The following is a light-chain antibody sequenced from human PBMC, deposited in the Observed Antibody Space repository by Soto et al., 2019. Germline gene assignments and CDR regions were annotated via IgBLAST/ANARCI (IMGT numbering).Light chain of an antibody. J-gene: IGLJ2*01. CDR1: SSDVGGYNY. Sequence: QSALTQPRSVSGSPGQSVTISCTGTSSDVGGYNYVSWYQQQPGKAPKLMIYDVSKRPSGVPDRFSGSKSGNTASLTISGLQAEDEADYYCCSYAGSYTCGFGGGTKLTVL. CDR3: CSYAGSYTCG. V-gene: IGLV2-11*01. CDR2: DVS.